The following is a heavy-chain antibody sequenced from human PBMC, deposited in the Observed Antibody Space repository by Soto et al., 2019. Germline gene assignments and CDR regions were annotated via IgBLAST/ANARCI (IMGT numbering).Heavy chain of an antibody. D-gene: IGHD6-19*01. Sequence: QVQLVESRGGVVQPGRSLRLTCAAAGFTFSSYGMHWVRQAPGKGLEWVAVIWYDGSNKYYADSVKGRFTISRDNSKNTLYLQMNSLRAEDTAVYYCARGAYWTGYSSGWYFDYWGQGTLVTVSS. J-gene: IGHJ4*02. V-gene: IGHV3-33*01. CDR2: IWYDGSNK. CDR3: ARGAYWTGYSSGWYFDY. CDR1: GFTFSSYG.